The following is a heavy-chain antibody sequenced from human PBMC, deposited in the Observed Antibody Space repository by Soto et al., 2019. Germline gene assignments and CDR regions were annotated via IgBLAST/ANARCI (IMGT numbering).Heavy chain of an antibody. J-gene: IGHJ4*02. CDR3: ARFAESSGYMDI. Sequence: QAPGQGLEWMGGIVPIFGTTNYAQKFQGRVTITADKSTNVAYLELSNLRSEDTATYFCARFAESSGYMDIWGQGALVTVSS. D-gene: IGHD5-12*01. CDR2: IVPIFGTT. V-gene: IGHV1-69*06.